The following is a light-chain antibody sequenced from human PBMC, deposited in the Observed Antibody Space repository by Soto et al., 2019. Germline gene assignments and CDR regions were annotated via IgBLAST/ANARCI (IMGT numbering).Light chain of an antibody. V-gene: IGKV2-24*01. J-gene: IGKJ1*01. CDR2: KVS. CDR3: MQATQSHWT. Sequence: DIVMTQTPLSSPVTLGQAASISCRSSQGLLHSDGNTYLRWFQQRPGQPPRLLIYKVSDRFSGVPDRFSGSGAGTDFTLTISRVEAEDVGTYYCMQATQSHWTFGQGTKVDIK. CDR1: QGLLHSDGNTY.